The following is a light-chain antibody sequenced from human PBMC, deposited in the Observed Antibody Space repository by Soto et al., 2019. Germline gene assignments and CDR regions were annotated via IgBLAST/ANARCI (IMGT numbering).Light chain of an antibody. CDR2: GAS. Sequence: EIVMTQSPGTLSVSPGERATLSCRASQSVSSNLAWYQQKPGQAPRLLISGASTRATGIPARFSGSGSGAAFTLTISSLQSEDFAVYYCQQYNNWPQTFGQGTKLEIK. J-gene: IGKJ2*01. V-gene: IGKV3-15*01. CDR3: QQYNNWPQT. CDR1: QSVSSN.